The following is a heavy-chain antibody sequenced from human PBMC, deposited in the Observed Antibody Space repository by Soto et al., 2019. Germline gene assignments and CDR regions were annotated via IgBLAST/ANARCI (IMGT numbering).Heavy chain of an antibody. CDR3: ARQIYDSSGYYYAY. V-gene: IGHV4-39*01. D-gene: IGHD3-22*01. Sequence: QMQLQESGPGLVKPSETLSLTCTVSGGSISSNSYYWGWIRQPPGQGLEWLGTIYSLGNTYYNPSLKSRVTISVDKSKSQLFLKLSSVTAPDTAVYYCARQIYDSSGYYYAYWGQGTLVTVSS. CDR1: GGSISSNSYY. CDR2: IYSLGNT. J-gene: IGHJ4*02.